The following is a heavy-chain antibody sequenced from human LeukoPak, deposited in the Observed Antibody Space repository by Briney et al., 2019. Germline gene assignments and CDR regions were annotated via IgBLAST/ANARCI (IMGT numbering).Heavy chain of an antibody. CDR1: GFTFSDYS. J-gene: IGHJ4*01. V-gene: IGHV3-21*01. CDR2: ISGSGRGYI. Sequence: PGGSLRLSCVGSGFTFSDYSMNWVRQAPGKGLEWVSCISGSGRGYIYSADSVKGRFTISRDDARNSLYLQMNSLRAEDTAVYYCARDAGADYWGHGTLVTVSS. CDR3: ARDAGADY. D-gene: IGHD2-8*02.